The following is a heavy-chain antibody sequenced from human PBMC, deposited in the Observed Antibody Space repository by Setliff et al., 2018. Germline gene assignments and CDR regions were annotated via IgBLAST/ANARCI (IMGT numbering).Heavy chain of an antibody. J-gene: IGHJ4*02. D-gene: IGHD6-13*01. Sequence: ASVKVSCKASGDTFSTYALSWVRQAPGQGLEWMGIINPGGGSASIVQKFQGRVTMTSDTSTSTVYMEVTGLTSEDTAVYYCARAGVAAADRKGLLEYWGQGTLVTVSS. V-gene: IGHV1-46*01. CDR1: GDTFSTYA. CDR2: INPGGGSA. CDR3: ARAGVAAADRKGLLEY.